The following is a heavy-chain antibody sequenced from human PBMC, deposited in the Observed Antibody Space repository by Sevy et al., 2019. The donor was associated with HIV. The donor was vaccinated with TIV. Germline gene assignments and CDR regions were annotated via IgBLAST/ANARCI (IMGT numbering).Heavy chain of an antibody. Sequence: GGSLRLSCPISGFTVNDKYIIWVRQAPGKGLEWVSVIFSSGSTYYADSANGRFTISRDNSKNTVDLQMNSVRAEDTAVYYCVSLFLTYRSGWSYFDYWGHGTLVTVSS. CDR2: IFSSGST. J-gene: IGHJ4*01. V-gene: IGHV3-66*02. CDR3: VSLFLTYRSGWSYFDY. CDR1: GFTVNDKY. D-gene: IGHD6-19*01.